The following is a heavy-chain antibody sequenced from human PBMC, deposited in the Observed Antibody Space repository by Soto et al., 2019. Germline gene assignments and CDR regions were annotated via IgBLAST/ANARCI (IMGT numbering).Heavy chain of an antibody. V-gene: IGHV3-21*01. J-gene: IGHJ4*02. CDR2: ISSSSSYI. CDR1: GFTFSSYS. CDR3: ARGLGAWAAAGTVVGY. Sequence: PGGSLRLSCAASGFTFSSYSMNWVRQAPGKGLEWVSSISSSSSYIYYADSVKGRFTISRDNAKNSLYLQMNSLRAEDTAVYYCARGLGAWAAAGTVVGYWGQGTLVTVSS. D-gene: IGHD6-13*01.